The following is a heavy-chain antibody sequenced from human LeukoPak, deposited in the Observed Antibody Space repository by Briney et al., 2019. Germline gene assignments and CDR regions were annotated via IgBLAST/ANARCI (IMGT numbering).Heavy chain of an antibody. V-gene: IGHV3-23*01. J-gene: IGHJ5*02. CDR3: AKDYRYGSA. CDR2: INVRGDAT. D-gene: IGHD6-19*01. Sequence: GGSLSLSCAASRLTLHWFAFTWLRQAPGRGLEWVSAINVRGDATFYAESVRGRFTISRDNSKNTLYLQMNSLGAEDTALYYCAKDYRYGSAWGAGTLVVVSS. CDR1: RLTLHWFA.